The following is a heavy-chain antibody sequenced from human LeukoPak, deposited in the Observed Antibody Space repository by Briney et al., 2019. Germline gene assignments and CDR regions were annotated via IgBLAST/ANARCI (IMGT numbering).Heavy chain of an antibody. Sequence: KPSETLSLTCAVYGGSFSGYYWSWIRQPPGKGLEWIGEINHSGSTNYNPSLKSRVTISVDTSKNQFSLKLSSVTAADTAVYYCARALSSGYYSLNYWGQGTLVTVCS. CDR1: GGSFSGYY. CDR2: INHSGST. J-gene: IGHJ4*02. D-gene: IGHD3-22*01. CDR3: ARALSSGYYSLNY. V-gene: IGHV4-34*01.